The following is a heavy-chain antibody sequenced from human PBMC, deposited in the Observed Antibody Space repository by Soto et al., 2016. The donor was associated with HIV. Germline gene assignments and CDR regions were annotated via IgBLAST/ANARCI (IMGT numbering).Heavy chain of an antibody. D-gene: IGHD6-19*01. CDR2: ISGSGGST. CDR1: GFTFSSYA. J-gene: IGHJ4*02. CDR3: ARYLAVAEYEEIDY. Sequence: EVQLLESGGGLVQPGGSLRLSCAASGFTFSSYAMSWVRQAPGKGLEWVSAISGSGGSTYYADSVKGRFTISGDNSKNTLYLQMNSLRAEDTAVYYCARYLAVAEYEEIDYWGQGTLVTVSS. V-gene: IGHV3-23*01.